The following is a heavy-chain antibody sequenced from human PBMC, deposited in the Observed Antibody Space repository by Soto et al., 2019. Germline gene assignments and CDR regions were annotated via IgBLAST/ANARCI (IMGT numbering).Heavy chain of an antibody. CDR2: IRSGGDT. CDR3: GRVDWNAGAD. Sequence: EVRLAESGGGLVQPGGSLRLSCVASGLSFRDYWIHWVRQAPGKGLIWVSGIRSGGDTDYADSVKGRFTISRDNAKNTVYLQMNNLRADDTAVYYCGRVDWNAGADWGQGTLVTVSS. V-gene: IGHV3-74*01. J-gene: IGHJ4*02. D-gene: IGHD1-1*01. CDR1: GLSFRDYW.